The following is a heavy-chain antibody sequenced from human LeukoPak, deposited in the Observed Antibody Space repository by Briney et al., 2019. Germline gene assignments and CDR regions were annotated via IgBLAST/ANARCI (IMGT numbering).Heavy chain of an antibody. CDR1: GGSISSYY. V-gene: IGHV4-59*13. D-gene: IGHD4-17*01. J-gene: IGHJ5*02. CDR3: ARDPVREGWFDP. CDR2: IYYSGST. Sequence: SETLSLTCTVSGGSISSYYWSWIRQPPGKGLEWIGYIYYSGSTNYSPSLKSRVTISVDTSKNQFSLKLSSVTAADTAVYYCARDPVREGWFDPWGQGTLVTVSS.